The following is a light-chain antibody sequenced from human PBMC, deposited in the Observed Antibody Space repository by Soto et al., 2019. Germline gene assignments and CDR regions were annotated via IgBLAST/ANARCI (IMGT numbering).Light chain of an antibody. CDR2: DVS. V-gene: IGLV2-14*01. CDR3: SSYTSSTVV. CDR1: SSDVGGYNY. J-gene: IGLJ2*01. Sequence: QSALTQPASVSGSPGQSITISCTGTSSDVGGYNYVSWYQQHPGKAPKLLIYDVSNRPSGVSNRFSGSKSGNTASLTSSGTQDEDEADYYCSSYTSSTVVFGGGTKLTVL.